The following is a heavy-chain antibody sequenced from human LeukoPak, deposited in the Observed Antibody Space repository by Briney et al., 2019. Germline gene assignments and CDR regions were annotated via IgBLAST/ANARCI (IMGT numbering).Heavy chain of an antibody. Sequence: PGGSLRLSCAASGFTFSSYAMHWVRQAPGKGLEYVSAISSNGGSTYHANSVKGRFTISRDNSKNTLYLQMGSLRAEDMAVYHCARTPSGSYVDYWGQGTLVTVSS. CDR2: ISSNGGST. CDR3: ARTPSGSYVDY. V-gene: IGHV3-64*01. CDR1: GFTFSSYA. J-gene: IGHJ4*02. D-gene: IGHD1-26*01.